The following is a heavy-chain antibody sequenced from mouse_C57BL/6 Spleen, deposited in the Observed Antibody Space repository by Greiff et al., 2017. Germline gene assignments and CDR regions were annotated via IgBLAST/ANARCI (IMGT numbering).Heavy chain of an antibody. J-gene: IGHJ2*01. D-gene: IGHD3-2*02. Sequence: VQLQQSVAELVRPGASVKLSCTASGFNIKNSYMHWVKQRPEQGLEWLGRIDPANGNTNYAPKFQGKATITADTSSNTAYLPLSSLTSEDTAIDYCARGGSGQLRPPDDWGQGTTLTVSS. CDR1: GFNIKNSY. CDR3: ARGGSGQLRPPDD. V-gene: IGHV14-3*01. CDR2: IDPANGNT.